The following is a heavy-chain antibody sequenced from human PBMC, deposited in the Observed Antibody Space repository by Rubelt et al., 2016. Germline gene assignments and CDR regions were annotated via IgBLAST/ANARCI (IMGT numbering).Heavy chain of an antibody. CDR3: ARGLLYFDY. J-gene: IGHJ4*02. V-gene: IGHV3-30*04. CDR2: ISYDGSNK. Sequence: SSYAMHWVRQAPGKGLEWVAVISYDGSNKYYADSVKGRFTISRDNSKNTLYLQMNSLRAEDTAVYYCARGLLYFDYWGQGTLVTVSS. D-gene: IGHD2-21*01. CDR1: SSYA.